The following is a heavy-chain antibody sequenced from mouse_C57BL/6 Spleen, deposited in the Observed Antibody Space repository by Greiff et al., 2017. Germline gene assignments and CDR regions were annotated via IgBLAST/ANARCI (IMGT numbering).Heavy chain of an antibody. V-gene: IGHV1-18*01. Sequence: VQLKQSGPELVKPGASVKIPCKASGYTFTDYNMDWVKQSHGQSLEWIGDINPNNGGTIYNQKFKGKATLTVDKSSCTAYMELRSLTSEDTAVYYCAGTTGPYWYFDVWGTGTTVTVSS. CDR1: GYTFTDYN. CDR2: INPNNGGT. J-gene: IGHJ1*03. CDR3: AGTTGPYWYFDV. D-gene: IGHD4-1*01.